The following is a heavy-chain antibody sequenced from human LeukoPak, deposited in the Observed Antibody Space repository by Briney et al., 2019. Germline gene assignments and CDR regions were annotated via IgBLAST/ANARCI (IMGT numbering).Heavy chain of an antibody. CDR1: GFTFSSYS. V-gene: IGHV3-23*01. CDR3: AKGGLQPDY. CDR2: ISGSGGTT. Sequence: GGSLRLSCAASGFTFSSYSMSWVRQAPGKGLEWVSAISGSGGTTYYADSVKGRLTISRHNSKNTTDLQMTSLSGEDPAVYYCAKGGLQPDYWGQGTLVTVSS. J-gene: IGHJ4*02.